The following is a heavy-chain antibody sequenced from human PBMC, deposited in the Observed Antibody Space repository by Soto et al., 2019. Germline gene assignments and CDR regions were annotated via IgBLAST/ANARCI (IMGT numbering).Heavy chain of an antibody. D-gene: IGHD3-22*01. CDR2: IKQDGSEK. J-gene: IGHJ6*02. CDR1: GFTFSSYW. CDR3: ARVYYASSGYYPDYYYGMDV. V-gene: IGHV3-7*05. Sequence: VGSLRLSCAVSGFTFSSYWMSWVRQAPGKGLEWVANIKQDGSEKYYVDSVKGRFTISRDNAKNSLYLQMNSLRAEDTAVYYCARVYYASSGYYPDYYYGMDVWGQGTTVTVSS.